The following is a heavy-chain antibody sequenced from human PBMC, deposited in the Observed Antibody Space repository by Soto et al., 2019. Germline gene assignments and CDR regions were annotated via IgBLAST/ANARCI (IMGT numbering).Heavy chain of an antibody. J-gene: IGHJ4*02. CDR1: GYTFTGYY. CDR3: ASAIGGWLQLSG. D-gene: IGHD5-12*01. V-gene: IGHV1-2*04. CDR2: INPNSGGT. Sequence: QVQLVQSGAEVKKPGASVKVSCKASGYTFTGYYMHWVRQAPGQGLEWMGWINPNSGGTNYAQKLQGWVTMTRDTSISTAYLELSRLRSAATAVYYCASAIGGWLQLSGWGQGTLVPVSS.